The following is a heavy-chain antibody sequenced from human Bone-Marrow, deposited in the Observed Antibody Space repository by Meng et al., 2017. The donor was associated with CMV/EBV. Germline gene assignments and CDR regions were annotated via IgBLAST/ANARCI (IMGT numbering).Heavy chain of an antibody. D-gene: IGHD3-3*01. V-gene: IGHV3-64*02. CDR3: ARDTSIYPMDP. J-gene: IGHJ5*02. CDR2: ISSNGGST. CDR1: GFTFSSYA. Sequence: GESLKISCAASGFTFSSYAMHWVRQAPGKGLEYVSAISSNGGSTYYADSVKGRFTISRDNSKNTLYLQMGSLRAEDMAVYYCARDTSIYPMDPWGQGTLVAVSS.